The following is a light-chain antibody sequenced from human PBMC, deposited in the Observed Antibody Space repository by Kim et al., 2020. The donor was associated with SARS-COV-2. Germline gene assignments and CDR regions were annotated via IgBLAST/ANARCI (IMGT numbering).Light chain of an antibody. V-gene: IGLV3-1*01. Sequence: SVFPGQTASITCSGDKLGDKYACWYQQKPGQSPVLVIYQDNKRPSGIPERFSGSNSGNTATLTISGTQAMDEADYYCQAWDSSTYVFGPGTEVTVL. CDR2: QDN. J-gene: IGLJ1*01. CDR3: QAWDSSTYV. CDR1: KLGDKY.